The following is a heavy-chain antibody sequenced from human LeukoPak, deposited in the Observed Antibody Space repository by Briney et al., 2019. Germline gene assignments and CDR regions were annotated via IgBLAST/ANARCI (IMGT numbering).Heavy chain of an antibody. CDR3: ARHLPYCSSTSCYTRGKYYYYYYMDV. CDR2: INHSGGT. CDR1: GGSFSGFR. V-gene: IGHV4-34*01. D-gene: IGHD2-2*02. Sequence: PSVTLSLTCAVSGGSFSGFRWHWIRQPPGKGPEWIGEINHSGGTTYNPSLKSRVTISVDTSKIQFSLNLTSVTAADTAVYYCARHLPYCSSTSCYTRGKYYYYYYMDVWGKGTTVTVSS. J-gene: IGHJ6*03.